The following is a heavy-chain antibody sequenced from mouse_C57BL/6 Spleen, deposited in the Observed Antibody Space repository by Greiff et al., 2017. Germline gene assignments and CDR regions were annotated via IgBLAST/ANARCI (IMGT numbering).Heavy chain of an antibody. J-gene: IGHJ4*01. CDR1: GFTFSDYG. Sequence: EVMLVESGGGLVKPGGSLKLSCAASGFTFSDYGMHWVRQAPEKGLEWVAYISSGSSTIYYADTVKGRFTISRDNAKNTLFLQMTSLRSEDTAMYYCARIPYYYGSSYDAMDYWGQGTSVTVSS. D-gene: IGHD1-1*01. V-gene: IGHV5-17*01. CDR3: ARIPYYYGSSYDAMDY. CDR2: ISSGSSTI.